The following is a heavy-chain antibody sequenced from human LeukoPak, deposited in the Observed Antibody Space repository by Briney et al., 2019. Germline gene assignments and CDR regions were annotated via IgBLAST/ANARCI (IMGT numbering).Heavy chain of an antibody. J-gene: IGHJ4*02. Sequence: PGGSLRLSCAASEFTFADYGMSWVRQTPGKGLEWVCGINRNGDITVCADFVKGRFTISRDNAKNSLYLQMHSLRVEDTALYHCARKGLGGELGGFDSWGQGTLVTVSS. D-gene: IGHD1-26*01. CDR2: INRNGDIT. CDR1: EFTFADYG. CDR3: ARKGLGGELGGFDS. V-gene: IGHV3-20*01.